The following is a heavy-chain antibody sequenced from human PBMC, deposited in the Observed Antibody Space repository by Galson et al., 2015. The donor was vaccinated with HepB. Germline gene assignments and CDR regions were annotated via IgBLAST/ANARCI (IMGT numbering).Heavy chain of an antibody. CDR3: ARGAEPATAVFAIDH. D-gene: IGHD2-21*01. CDR1: GSTFTDYH. Sequence: SVKVSCKASGSTFTDYHMHWVRQAPGQGLEWMGWMNPYSGGTKYAQKFQDRVTMTRDTSINVAYMELSSLRSDDTAVYYCARGAEPATAVFAIDHWGQGTLVTVSS. V-gene: IGHV1-2*02. J-gene: IGHJ4*02. CDR2: MNPYSGGT.